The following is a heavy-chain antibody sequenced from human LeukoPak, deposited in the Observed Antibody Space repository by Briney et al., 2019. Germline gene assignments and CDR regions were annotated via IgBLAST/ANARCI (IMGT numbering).Heavy chain of an antibody. J-gene: IGHJ4*02. D-gene: IGHD3-10*01. CDR1: GFTFSSYW. CDR2: INSDGSST. CDR3: ARDQRYYNIFDY. V-gene: IGHV3-74*01. Sequence: GGSLRLSCAASGFTFSSYWMHWVRHAPGKGLVWVSRINSDGSSTSYADSVKGRFTISRDNAKNTLYLQMNSLRAEDTAVYYCARDQRYYNIFDYWGQGTLVTVSS.